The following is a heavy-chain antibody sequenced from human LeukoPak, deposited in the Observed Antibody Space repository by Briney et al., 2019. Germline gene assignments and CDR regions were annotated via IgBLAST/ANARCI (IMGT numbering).Heavy chain of an antibody. D-gene: IGHD6-6*01. Sequence: SETLSLTCAVYGGSFSGYYWSWIRQPPGKGLEGIGEINHSGSTNYNPSLKVRVTITVDTSKNQFSLKLSSVTAADTAVYYCERGRRSAARQGGGWCDPWRKGTLVSVSS. CDR3: ERGRRSAARQGGGWCDP. V-gene: IGHV4-34*01. CDR1: GGSFSGYY. CDR2: INHSGST. J-gene: IGHJ5*02.